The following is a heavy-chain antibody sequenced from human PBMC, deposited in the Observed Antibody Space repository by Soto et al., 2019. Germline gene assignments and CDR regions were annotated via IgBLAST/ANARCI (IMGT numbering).Heavy chain of an antibody. CDR1: GFTFSSHG. Sequence: GGSLRLSCAASGFTFSSHGMHWVRPAPGKGLEWVAVISYDGSNKYYAASVKGRFTISRDNSKNTLYLQMNSLRAEDTAVYYCAKDSLRRGQLGYWGQGTLVTVSS. CDR3: AKDSLRRGQLGY. V-gene: IGHV3-30*18. CDR2: ISYDGSNK. J-gene: IGHJ4*02. D-gene: IGHD6-6*01.